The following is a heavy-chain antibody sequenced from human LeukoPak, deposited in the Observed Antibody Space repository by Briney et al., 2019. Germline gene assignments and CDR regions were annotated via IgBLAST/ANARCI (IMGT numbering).Heavy chain of an antibody. J-gene: IGHJ4*02. CDR3: AINFRSAYYFFDF. CDR2: SYSGGRT. V-gene: IGHV3-53*01. CDR1: RFTASSNY. Sequence: GGCLRLSRAASRFTASSNYMSGVGQAPGKGLDWGSVSYSGGRTYYTDSVKGRFTISRDHSKNALYLQMNSLRAEDTAVYYCAINFRSAYYFFDFWGQGILVTVSS. D-gene: IGHD3-3*01.